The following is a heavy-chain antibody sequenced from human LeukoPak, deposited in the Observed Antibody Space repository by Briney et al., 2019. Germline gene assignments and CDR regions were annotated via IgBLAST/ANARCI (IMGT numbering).Heavy chain of an antibody. Sequence: SQTLSLTCTVSGGSISSGGYYWSWIRQHPGKGLEWIGYIYYSGSTYYNPSLKSRVTISVDTSKNQFSLKLSSVTAADTAVYYCARDLRVFDSGSVERKFDPWGQGTLVTVSS. CDR3: ARDLRVFDSGSVERKFDP. V-gene: IGHV4-31*03. J-gene: IGHJ5*02. CDR1: GGSISSGGYY. CDR2: IYYSGST. D-gene: IGHD3-10*01.